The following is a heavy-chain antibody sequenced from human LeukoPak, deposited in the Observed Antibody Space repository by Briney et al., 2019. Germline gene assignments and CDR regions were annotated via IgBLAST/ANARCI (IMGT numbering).Heavy chain of an antibody. CDR1: GFTVSSNY. CDR3: ARVPYDILTGYYIGAFDI. J-gene: IGHJ3*02. D-gene: IGHD3-9*01. V-gene: IGHV3-66*01. Sequence: PGGSLRLSCAASGFTVSSNYMSWVRQAPGKGLEWVSVIYSGGSTYYADSVKGRFTISRDNSKNTLYLQMNSLRAEDTAVYYCARVPYDILTGYYIGAFDIWGQGTMVTVSS. CDR2: IYSGGST.